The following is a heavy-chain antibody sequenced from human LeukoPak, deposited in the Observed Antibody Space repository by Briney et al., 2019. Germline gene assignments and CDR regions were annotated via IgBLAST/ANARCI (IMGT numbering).Heavy chain of an antibody. Sequence: SVKVSCKASGGTFSSYAISWVRQAPGQGLEWMGGIIPIFGTANYAQKFQGRVTITADESTSTAYMELSSQRSEDTAVYYCARSHYDYVWGSYLAYWGQGTLVTVSS. CDR3: ARSHYDYVWGSYLAY. CDR2: IIPIFGTA. CDR1: GGTFSSYA. J-gene: IGHJ4*02. V-gene: IGHV1-69*13. D-gene: IGHD3-16*02.